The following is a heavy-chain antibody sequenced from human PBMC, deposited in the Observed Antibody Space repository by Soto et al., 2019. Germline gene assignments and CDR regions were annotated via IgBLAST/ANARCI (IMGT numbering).Heavy chain of an antibody. D-gene: IGHD2-21*01. V-gene: IGHV3-7*01. J-gene: IGHJ5*02. CDR3: ASARHIGP. CDR2: IKQDGSES. CDR1: KSLFSNYW. Sequence: PGGPLRSPFAASKSLFSNYWMSWVRQAPGKGLEWVANIKQDGSESNYADSVKGRFTISRDNAENSLYLQMTSLRAEDTAVYYCASARHIGPWGQGTLVTV.